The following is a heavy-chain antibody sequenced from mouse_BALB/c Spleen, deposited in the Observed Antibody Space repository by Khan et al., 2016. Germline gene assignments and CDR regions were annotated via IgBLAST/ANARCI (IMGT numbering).Heavy chain of an antibody. CDR3: ARRTTGYAMDY. Sequence: VQLQESGAELARPGASVKMSCKASGYTFTSNTMHWVKQRPGQGLEWIGYINPRSSYTNYNQKFKDKATLTADKSSSTVYMQLSSLTSEDSAVSYCARRTTGYAMDYWGQGTSVTVSS. CDR1: GYTFTSNT. V-gene: IGHV1-4*01. J-gene: IGHJ4*01. CDR2: INPRSSYT. D-gene: IGHD2-14*01.